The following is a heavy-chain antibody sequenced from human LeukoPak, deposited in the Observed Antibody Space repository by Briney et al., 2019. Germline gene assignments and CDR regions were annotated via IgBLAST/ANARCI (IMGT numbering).Heavy chain of an antibody. V-gene: IGHV1-69*06. CDR3: ARDEGYSYGHDAFDI. J-gene: IGHJ3*02. CDR2: IIPIFGTE. CDR1: GGTFSIYA. D-gene: IGHD5-18*01. Sequence: SVTVSFKASGGTFSIYAISWVRQAPGQGLAWMGRIIPIFGTENYPQKLQGRVTITADKSTSTAYMELSSLRSEDTAVYYCARDEGYSYGHDAFDIWGQGTMVTVSS.